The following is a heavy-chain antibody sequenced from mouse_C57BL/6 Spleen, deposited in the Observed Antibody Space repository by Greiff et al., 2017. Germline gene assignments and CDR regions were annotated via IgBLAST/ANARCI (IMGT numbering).Heavy chain of an antibody. CDR2: INPNNGGT. D-gene: IGHD2-3*01. CDR3: ARGTIYDGYRFAY. CDR1: GYTFTDYY. J-gene: IGHJ3*01. V-gene: IGHV1-26*01. Sequence: VHVKQSGPELVKPGASVKISCKASGYTFTDYYMNWVKQSHGKSLEWIGDINPNNGGTSYNQKFKGKATLTVDKSSSTAYMELRSLTSEDSAVYYCARGTIYDGYRFAYWGQGTLVTVSA.